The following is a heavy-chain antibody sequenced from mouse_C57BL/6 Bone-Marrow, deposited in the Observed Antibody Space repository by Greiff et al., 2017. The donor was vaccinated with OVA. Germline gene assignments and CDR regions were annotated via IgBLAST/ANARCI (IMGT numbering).Heavy chain of an antibody. CDR3: ARDNWDVRFAY. V-gene: IGHV7-1*01. D-gene: IGHD4-1*02. CDR1: GFTFSDFY. CDR2: SRNKANDYTT. Sequence: DVKLVESGGGLVQSGRSLRLSCATSGFTFSDFYMEWVRQAPGKGLEWIAASRNKANDYTTEYSASVKGRFIVSRDTSQSILYLQMNALRAEDTAIYYCARDNWDVRFAYWGQGTLVTVSA. J-gene: IGHJ3*01.